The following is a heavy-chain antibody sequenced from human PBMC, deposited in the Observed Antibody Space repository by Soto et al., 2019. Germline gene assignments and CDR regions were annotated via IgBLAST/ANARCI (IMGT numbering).Heavy chain of an antibody. Sequence: ASVKVSCKASGYTFTNYGISWVRQAPGEGLEWVGWINASNDNKLYAQKLQGRLTLTTDTSTSTAYMDLTTLRSDDTAVYFCARDPGAASFDFWAQGTLVTVSS. CDR1: GYTFTNYG. J-gene: IGHJ4*02. CDR3: ARDPGAASFDF. CDR2: INASNDNK. V-gene: IGHV1-18*01. D-gene: IGHD2-15*01.